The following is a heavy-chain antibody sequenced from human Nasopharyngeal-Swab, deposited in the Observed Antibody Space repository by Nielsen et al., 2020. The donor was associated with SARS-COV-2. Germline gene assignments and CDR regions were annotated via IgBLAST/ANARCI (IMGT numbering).Heavy chain of an antibody. CDR3: TRCGGGCYSGRDY. CDR2: ARSKGNNYAT. V-gene: IGHV3-73*01. J-gene: IGHJ4*02. Sequence: GESLKISCAASGFTFSYSAIHWVRQASGKGLKWVVRARSKGNNYATAYSASVKDRFIIFRDDPTNTAYLQMNSLKTEDTAMYYCTRCGGGCYSGRDYWGQGTLVTVSS. CDR1: GFTFSYSA. D-gene: IGHD2-15*01.